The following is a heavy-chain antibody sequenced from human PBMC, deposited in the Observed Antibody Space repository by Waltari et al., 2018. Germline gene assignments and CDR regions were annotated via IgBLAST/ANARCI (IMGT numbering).Heavy chain of an antibody. D-gene: IGHD3-3*01. CDR2: VYNMGGV. V-gene: IGHV4-61*02. CDR1: GDSISTGSSH. CDR3: AREEGRYYNFWNGYYAFDN. Sequence: QVQLQESGPGLGKPSQTLSLTCTVSGDSISTGSSHWSWIRQPAGKRLEWFGRVYNMGGVNYTPSLKSRVTISIDTSKNQFSLDLRSVTAADTAIYYCAREEGRYYNFWNGYYAFDNWGQGTLVTVSS. J-gene: IGHJ4*02.